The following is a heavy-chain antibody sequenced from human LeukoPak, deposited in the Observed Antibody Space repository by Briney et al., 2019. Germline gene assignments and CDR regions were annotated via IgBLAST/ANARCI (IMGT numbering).Heavy chain of an antibody. CDR3: ARDSCSSTSCYGIDY. Sequence: GGSLRLSCAVSGFTFTSYWMSWVRQAPGKGLEWVANINEDGSYKYHADSVKGRLTISRDNAKNSLYLQMNSLRAEDTAVYYCARDSCSSTSCYGIDYWGQGTLVTVSS. D-gene: IGHD2-2*01. V-gene: IGHV3-7*01. CDR2: INEDGSYK. J-gene: IGHJ4*02. CDR1: GFTFTSYW.